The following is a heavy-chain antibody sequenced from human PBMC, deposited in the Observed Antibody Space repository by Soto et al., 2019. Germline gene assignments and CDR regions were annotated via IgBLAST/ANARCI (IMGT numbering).Heavy chain of an antibody. CDR1: GGTFSSYA. V-gene: IGHV1-69*01. CDR2: IIPIFGTA. J-gene: IGHJ6*02. CDR3: ARAVGCSGGSCYSHYYYYYGMDV. Sequence: QVQLVQSGAEVKKPGSSVKVSYKASGGTFSSYAISWVRQAPGQGLEWMGGIIPIFGTANYAQKFQGRVTITADESTSTAYMELSSLRSEDTAVYYCARAVGCSGGSCYSHYYYYYGMDVWGQGTTVTVSS. D-gene: IGHD2-15*01.